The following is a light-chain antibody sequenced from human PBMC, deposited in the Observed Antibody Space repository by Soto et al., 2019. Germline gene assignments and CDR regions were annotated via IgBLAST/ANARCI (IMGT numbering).Light chain of an antibody. CDR3: QQRFAWPNS. J-gene: IGKJ4*01. V-gene: IGKV3-11*01. Sequence: EIVLTQSPATLSLSPGERTTLSCRASQSVSIYLAWYQQRPGQTPRLLIYDISTRAAGIPARFSGSVFRTDYTLTISHLEAEDSAVYYCQQRFAWPNSFGGGTKVQI. CDR2: DIS. CDR1: QSVSIY.